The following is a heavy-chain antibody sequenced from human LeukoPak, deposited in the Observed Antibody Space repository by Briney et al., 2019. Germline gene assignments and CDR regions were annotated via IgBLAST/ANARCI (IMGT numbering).Heavy chain of an antibody. D-gene: IGHD3-10*01. J-gene: IGHJ4*02. CDR1: GGSISLYY. Sequence: PSETLSLTCTVSGGSISLYYWSWIRQRPGKGLEWIGYFYDTRSPKYNPSLERRVTISVDMSRNQFSLNLASVTAADTAVYYCARGRGSLTYWGQGTLATVSS. CDR2: FYDTRSP. CDR3: ARGRGSLTY. V-gene: IGHV4-59*01.